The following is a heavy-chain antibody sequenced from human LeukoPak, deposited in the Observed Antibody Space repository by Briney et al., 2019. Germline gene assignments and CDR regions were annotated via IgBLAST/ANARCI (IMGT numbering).Heavy chain of an antibody. CDR1: GFTFSDYY. Sequence: PGGSLRLSCAASGFTFSDYYMSWIRQAPGKGLEWVSYISSSSSYTNYADSVKGRFTISRDNAKNSLYLQMNSLRAEDTAVYYCATHHSETYSRVPFWGQGTLVTVSS. CDR2: ISSSSSYT. CDR3: ATHHSETYSRVPF. V-gene: IGHV3-11*06. D-gene: IGHD1-26*01. J-gene: IGHJ4*02.